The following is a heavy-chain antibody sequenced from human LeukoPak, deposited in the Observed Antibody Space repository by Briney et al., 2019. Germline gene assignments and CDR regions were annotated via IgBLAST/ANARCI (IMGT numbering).Heavy chain of an antibody. CDR3: ARCPYSSINWFDP. CDR2: IYPGDSDT. V-gene: IGHV5-51*01. Sequence: GESLKISCKASGYKFTKNWIGWVRQTPGKGLEWMGIIYPGDSDTRYSPSFQGQVSISADKSISTAYLQWSSLKASDSAMYYCARCPYSSINWFDPWGQGTLVTVSS. CDR1: GYKFTKNW. D-gene: IGHD6-13*01. J-gene: IGHJ5*02.